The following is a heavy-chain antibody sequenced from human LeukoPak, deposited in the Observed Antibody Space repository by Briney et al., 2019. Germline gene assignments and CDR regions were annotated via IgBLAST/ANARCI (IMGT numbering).Heavy chain of an antibody. V-gene: IGHV3-11*01. Sequence: PGGSLRLSCAASGFPFRDYYMSWIRQAPGKRLEWVAYISGSGTTTYYADPVMGQLTISRASAKNLVYLQMNSLRVEDTAIYCWARYLAGKGHWGQGTQVTVSS. CDR3: ARYLAGKGH. CDR2: ISGSGTTT. CDR1: GFPFRDYY. J-gene: IGHJ4*02. D-gene: IGHD4-23*01.